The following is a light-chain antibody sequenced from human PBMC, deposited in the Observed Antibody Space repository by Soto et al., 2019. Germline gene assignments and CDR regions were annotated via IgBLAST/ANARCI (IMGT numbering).Light chain of an antibody. Sequence: EIVLTQSPGTLSLAPGERATLSCRASQSVSSSYLAWYQQRPGQAPSLLIYGASSRATGIPDRFSGSGSGTDFTLTISSLEPDDFAVYYCQQYGSTRTFGQGTKLETK. CDR1: QSVSSSY. CDR3: QQYGSTRT. J-gene: IGKJ2*01. V-gene: IGKV3-20*01. CDR2: GAS.